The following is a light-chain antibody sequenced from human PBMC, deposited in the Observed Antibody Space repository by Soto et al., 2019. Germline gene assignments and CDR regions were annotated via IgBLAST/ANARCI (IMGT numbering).Light chain of an antibody. V-gene: IGLV2-8*01. CDR1: SSDVGGYNH. CDR2: DVS. CDR3: ASYAGSNNSV. Sequence: QSALTQPPSASGSPGQSVTISCTGTSSDVGGYNHVSWYQQKPGKAPKLIIYDVSKRPSGVPDRFSGSKSGNTASLTISGLQAEDEADYYCASYAGSNNSVFGTGTKVTVL. J-gene: IGLJ1*01.